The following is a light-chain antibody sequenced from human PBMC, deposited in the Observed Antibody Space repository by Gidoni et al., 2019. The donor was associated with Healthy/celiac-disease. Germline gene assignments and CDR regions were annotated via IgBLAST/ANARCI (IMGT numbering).Light chain of an antibody. CDR2: AAS. CDR3: QQSYSTPWT. CDR1: QSISSY. Sequence: IQMTQSPSSLSASVGDRVTITCRASQSISSYLNWYQQTPGKAPKLLIYAASRLQSGAPSRFCGSGSGTDFTLTISSLQPEDFATYYCQQSYSTPWTFGQGTKVEIK. V-gene: IGKV1-39*01. J-gene: IGKJ1*01.